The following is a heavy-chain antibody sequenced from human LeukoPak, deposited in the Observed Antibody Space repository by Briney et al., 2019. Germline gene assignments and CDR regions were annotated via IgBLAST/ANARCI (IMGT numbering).Heavy chain of an antibody. CDR3: AKDGKDDSSGFYYYYYYMDV. CDR1: GFTVSSNY. J-gene: IGHJ6*03. Sequence: GGSLRLSCATSGFTVSSNYMSWVRQAPGKGLEWVSVIYSGGSTYYADSVKGRFTISRDNSKNTLYLQMNSLRAEDTAVYYCAKDGKDDSSGFYYYYYYMDVWGKGTTVTVSS. D-gene: IGHD3-22*01. V-gene: IGHV3-53*01. CDR2: IYSGGST.